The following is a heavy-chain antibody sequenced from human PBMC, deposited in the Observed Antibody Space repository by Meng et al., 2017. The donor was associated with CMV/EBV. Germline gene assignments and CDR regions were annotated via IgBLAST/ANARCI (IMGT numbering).Heavy chain of an antibody. CDR3: ARGQGDFWSGYSVYYYYGMDV. J-gene: IGHJ6*02. V-gene: IGHV4-34*01. D-gene: IGHD3-3*01. CDR1: GGSFSGYY. Sequence: SETLSLTCAVYGGSFSGYYWSWIRQPPGKGLEWIGEINHSGSTNYSPSLKSRVTISVDTSKNQFSLKLSSVTAADTAVYYCARGQGDFWSGYSVYYYYGMDVWGQGTTVTVSS. CDR2: INHSGST.